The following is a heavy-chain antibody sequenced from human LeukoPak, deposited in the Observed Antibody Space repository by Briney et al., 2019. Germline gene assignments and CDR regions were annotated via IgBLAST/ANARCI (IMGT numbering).Heavy chain of an antibody. J-gene: IGHJ4*02. V-gene: IGHV3-30*18. D-gene: IGHD3-10*01. CDR1: GFTFSSCG. Sequence: GGSLRLSCAASGFTFSSCGMHWVRQAPGKGLEWVAVISYDGSNKYYADSVKGRFTISRDNSKNTLYLQMNSLRAEDTAVYYCAKDQDYYGSGSLDHWGQGTLVTDSS. CDR2: ISYDGSNK. CDR3: AKDQDYYGSGSLDH.